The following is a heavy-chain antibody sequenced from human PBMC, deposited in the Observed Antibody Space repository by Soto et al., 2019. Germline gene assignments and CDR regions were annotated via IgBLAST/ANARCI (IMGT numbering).Heavy chain of an antibody. CDR3: VRDRLTVTGTKCFDY. CDR2: MNAYSGKT. V-gene: IGHV1-18*01. D-gene: IGHD4-17*01. J-gene: IGHJ4*02. CDR1: GYTFTSYG. Sequence: ASVKVSCKASGYTFTSYGISWVRQAPGQGLEWMGWMNAYSGKTDYAQKFQGRVTMTTDTFTSTAYMDLRSLSSDDTAVCYCVRDRLTVTGTKCFDYWGQGTMVTVPS.